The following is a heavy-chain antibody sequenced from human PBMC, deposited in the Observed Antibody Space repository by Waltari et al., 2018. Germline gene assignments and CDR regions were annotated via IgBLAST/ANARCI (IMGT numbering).Heavy chain of an antibody. CDR3: ARDRGRGLYLDS. CDR1: GASISSTYC. CDR2: VRGDGRT. Sequence: QLQESGPGLVNPSGTLSLPSGVSGASISSTYCWGWVRQPPGKGLVWIGQVRGDGRTNYNPSFASRVTVSLDTYNNQFSLMVTSATAADTAVYYCARDRGRGLYLDSWGPGTLVTVSP. D-gene: IGHD2-15*01. J-gene: IGHJ4*02. V-gene: IGHV4-4*02.